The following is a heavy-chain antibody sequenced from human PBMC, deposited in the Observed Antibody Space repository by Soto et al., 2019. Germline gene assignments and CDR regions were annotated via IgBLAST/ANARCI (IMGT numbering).Heavy chain of an antibody. D-gene: IGHD2-15*01. V-gene: IGHV4-39*01. CDR3: ARQLGYCSGGSCYGIGWFDP. CDR2: IYYSGST. J-gene: IGHJ5*02. Sequence: SETLSLTCTVSGGSISSSSYYWGWIRQPPGKGLEWIGSIYYSGSTYYNPSLKSRVTISVDTSKNQFSLKLSSVTAADTAVYYCARQLGYCSGGSCYGIGWFDPWGQGTLVTVSS. CDR1: GGSISSSSYY.